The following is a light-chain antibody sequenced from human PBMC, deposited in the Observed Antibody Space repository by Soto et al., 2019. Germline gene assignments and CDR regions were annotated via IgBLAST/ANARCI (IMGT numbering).Light chain of an antibody. V-gene: IGKV1-39*01. CDR1: QSIRSY. J-gene: IGKJ3*01. CDR2: AAS. CDR3: QQSYSNLGT. Sequence: DSQMTQSPSSLSASVGYRFTITCRASQSIRSYLNWYQQKPGKAPKLLIYAASSLQSGVPSRFSGSGSGTDLTLTISSLPPEDFETYYCQQSYSNLGTFGPGTKVDI.